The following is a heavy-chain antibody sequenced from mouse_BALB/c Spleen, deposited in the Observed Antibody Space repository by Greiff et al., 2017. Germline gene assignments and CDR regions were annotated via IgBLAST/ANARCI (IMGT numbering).Heavy chain of an antibody. J-gene: IGHJ2*01. CDR2: IYPGDGDT. CDR1: GYAFSSYW. V-gene: IGHV1-80*01. CDR3: ARSHNWADY. Sequence: VKLQESGAELVRPGSSVKISCKASGYAFSSYWMNWVKQRPGQGLEWIGQIYPGDGDTNYNGKFKGKATLTADKSSSTAYMQLSSLTSEDSAVYFCARSHNWADYWGQGTTLTVSS. D-gene: IGHD4-1*01.